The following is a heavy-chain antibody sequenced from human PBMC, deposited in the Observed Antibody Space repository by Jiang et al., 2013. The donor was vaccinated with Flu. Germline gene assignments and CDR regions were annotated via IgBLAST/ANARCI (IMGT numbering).Heavy chain of an antibody. V-gene: IGHV1-69*04. CDR1: GGTFSSYT. Sequence: SGAEVKKPGSSVKVSCKASGGTFSSYTISWVRQAPGQGLEWMGRIIPILGIANYAQKFQGRVTITADKSTSTAYMELSSLRSEDTAVYYCARGKDIGIAAAGTFSEWGQGTLVTVSS. D-gene: IGHD6-13*01. CDR3: ARGKDIGIAAAGTFSE. J-gene: IGHJ4*02. CDR2: IIPILGIA.